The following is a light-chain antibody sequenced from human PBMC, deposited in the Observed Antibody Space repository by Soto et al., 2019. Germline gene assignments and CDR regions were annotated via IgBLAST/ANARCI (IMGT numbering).Light chain of an antibody. CDR1: SSDVGGYNS. Sequence: QPVLTQPPSASGSPGQSVTISCTGTSSDVGGYNSVSWYQQHPGKAPKLMTYEVNKRPSGVPDRFSGSKSGNTASLTVSGLQAEDEDDYYCSSYAGNNNLLFGGGTKLTVL. J-gene: IGLJ2*01. CDR3: SSYAGNNNLL. V-gene: IGLV2-8*01. CDR2: EVN.